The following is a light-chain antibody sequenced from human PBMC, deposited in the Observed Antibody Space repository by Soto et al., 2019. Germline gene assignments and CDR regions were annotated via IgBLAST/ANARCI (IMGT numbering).Light chain of an antibody. Sequence: DIQVTQAPSSLSASVGDRVTITCRASQSISSYLNWYQQKPGKAPKLLIYAASSLQSGVPSRFSGSGSGTDFTLTISSLQPADFATYYCQQSYSTLRTFGQGTKLEIK. J-gene: IGKJ2*01. V-gene: IGKV1-39*01. CDR2: AAS. CDR3: QQSYSTLRT. CDR1: QSISSY.